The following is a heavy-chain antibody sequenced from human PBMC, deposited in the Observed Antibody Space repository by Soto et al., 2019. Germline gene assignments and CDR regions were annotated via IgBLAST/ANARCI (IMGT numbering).Heavy chain of an antibody. J-gene: IGHJ5*02. D-gene: IGHD6-19*01. V-gene: IGHV1-24*01. CDR2: FDPEDGET. CDR3: ATILGPTGIAVAGEAWFDP. CDR1: GYTLTELS. Sequence: ASVKVSCKVSGYTLTELSMHWVRQAPGKGLEWMGGFDPEDGETIYAQKFQGRVTMTEDTSTDTAYMELSSLRSEDTAVYYCATILGPTGIAVAGEAWFDPWGQGTLVTVSS.